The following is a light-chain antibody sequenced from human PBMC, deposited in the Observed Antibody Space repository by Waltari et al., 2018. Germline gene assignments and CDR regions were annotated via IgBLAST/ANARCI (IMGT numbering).Light chain of an antibody. Sequence: IQMTQSPSSLSASVGDRVTITCRASQDITNDLAWYQQRPGETPKLLIYETSSLQSGIPSRFSGSGSGTDFTLTISSLQSEDFATYYCQHYYNFPLTFGGGTKVEIK. CDR2: ETS. CDR3: QHYYNFPLT. J-gene: IGKJ4*01. V-gene: IGKV1-6*01. CDR1: QDITND.